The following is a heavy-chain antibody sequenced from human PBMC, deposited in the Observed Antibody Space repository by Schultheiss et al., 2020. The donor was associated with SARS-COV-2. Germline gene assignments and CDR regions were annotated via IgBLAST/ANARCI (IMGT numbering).Heavy chain of an antibody. CDR1: GYTFTSYG. J-gene: IGHJ4*02. CDR2: ISAYNGNT. V-gene: IGHV1-18*01. CDR3: ARGEGYYDFWSGYYRELGYFDY. Sequence: ASVKVSCKASGYTFTSYGISWVRQAPGQGLEWMGWISAYNGNTNYAQKLQGRVTMTTDTSTSTAYMELRSLRSDDTAVYYCARGEGYYDFWSGYYRELGYFDYWGQGTLVTVSS. D-gene: IGHD3-3*01.